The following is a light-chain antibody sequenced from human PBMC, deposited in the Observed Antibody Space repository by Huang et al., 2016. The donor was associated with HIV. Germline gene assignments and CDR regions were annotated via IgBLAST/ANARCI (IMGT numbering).Light chain of an antibody. Sequence: DIQMTQSPSSLSAFGDDRISITCRASQTISTFLNWYQQQPGKAPKLLIYAASNLQKGVPSRFSGTGSGTHFTLTVTGLQPDDFATYFCQQTCSVPLTFGGGTRVE. CDR1: QTISTF. J-gene: IGKJ4*01. CDR3: QQTCSVPLT. V-gene: IGKV1-39*01. CDR2: AAS.